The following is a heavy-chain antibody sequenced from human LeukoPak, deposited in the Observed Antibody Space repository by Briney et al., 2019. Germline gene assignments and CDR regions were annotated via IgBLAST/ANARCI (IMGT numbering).Heavy chain of an antibody. V-gene: IGHV3-48*03. Sequence: PGGSLRLSCAASGFTFSSYEMNWVRQAPGKGLEWVSYISSSGSTIYYADSVKGRFTISRDNAKNSLYLQMNSLRAEDTAVYYCASHFDYDSSGYYKDWGQGTLVTVSP. J-gene: IGHJ4*02. CDR1: GFTFSSYE. D-gene: IGHD3-22*01. CDR3: ASHFDYDSSGYYKD. CDR2: ISSSGSTI.